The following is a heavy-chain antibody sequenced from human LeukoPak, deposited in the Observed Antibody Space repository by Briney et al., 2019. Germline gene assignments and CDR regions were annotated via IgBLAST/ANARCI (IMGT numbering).Heavy chain of an antibody. CDR1: GFTFSSYW. J-gene: IGHJ4*02. CDR2: IKQDGSEK. V-gene: IGHV3-7*01. Sequence: GGSLRLSCAASGFTFSSYWMSWVRQAPGKGLEWVANIKQDGSEKYYVDSVKGRFTISRDNAKNSLYLQMNSLRAEDTAVYYCAKGTDFDWFFYYFDYWGQGTLVTVSS. CDR3: AKGTDFDWFFYYFDY. D-gene: IGHD3-9*01.